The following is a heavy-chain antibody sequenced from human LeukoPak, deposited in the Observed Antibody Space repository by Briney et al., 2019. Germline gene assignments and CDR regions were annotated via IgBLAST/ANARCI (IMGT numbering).Heavy chain of an antibody. J-gene: IGHJ4*02. D-gene: IGHD3-22*01. CDR3: ASPYYYDGSSYYHFFDH. Sequence: PGGSLRLSCAASGFTFSSYGIHWVRQAPGKGLEWVAVISYDGSNKYYADSVKGRFTISRDNSKNTLYLQMNNLRTEDTAVYYCASPYYYDGSSYYHFFDHWGQGTLVTVSS. CDR2: ISYDGSNK. CDR1: GFTFSSYG. V-gene: IGHV3-30*03.